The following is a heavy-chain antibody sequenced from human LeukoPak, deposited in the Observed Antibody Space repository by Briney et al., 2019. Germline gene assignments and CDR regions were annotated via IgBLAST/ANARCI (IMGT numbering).Heavy chain of an antibody. Sequence: SVKVSCKASGGTFTSYTISWVRQAPGQGLEWMGRIIPILGIANYAQKFQVRVTITADKSTSTAYMELSSLRSEDTAVYYCARDRRCSGGSCYSEHYYYGMDVWGQGTTVTVSS. V-gene: IGHV1-69*04. CDR2: IIPILGIA. CDR1: GGTFTSYT. CDR3: ARDRRCSGGSCYSEHYYYGMDV. J-gene: IGHJ6*02. D-gene: IGHD2-15*01.